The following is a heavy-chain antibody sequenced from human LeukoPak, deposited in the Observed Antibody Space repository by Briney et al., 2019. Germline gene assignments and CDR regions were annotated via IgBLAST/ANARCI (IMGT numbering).Heavy chain of an antibody. CDR2: IYYSGST. Sequence: SETLSLTCTVSGGSISSSSYYWGWIRQPPGKGLEWFGSIYYSGSTYYNPSLKSRVTISVDTSKNQFSLKLSSVTAADTAVYYCARSKRAGGSYSRIRVGDAFDIWGQGTMVTVSS. CDR1: GGSISSSSYY. CDR3: ARSKRAGGSYSRIRVGDAFDI. D-gene: IGHD1-26*01. V-gene: IGHV4-39*01. J-gene: IGHJ3*02.